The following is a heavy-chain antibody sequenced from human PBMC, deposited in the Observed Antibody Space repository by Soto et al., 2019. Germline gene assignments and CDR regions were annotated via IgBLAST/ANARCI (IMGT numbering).Heavy chain of an antibody. Sequence: GGSLRLSCAASGFTFSSYWMHWVRQAPGKGLVWVSRINSDGSARTYADSVRGRFTISRDNAKNTLYLQMNNLRAEDTAVYYCASRAYGIDPADYWGQGTPVTVSS. D-gene: IGHD4-17*01. CDR1: GFTFSSYW. J-gene: IGHJ4*02. CDR3: ASRAYGIDPADY. V-gene: IGHV3-74*01. CDR2: INSDGSAR.